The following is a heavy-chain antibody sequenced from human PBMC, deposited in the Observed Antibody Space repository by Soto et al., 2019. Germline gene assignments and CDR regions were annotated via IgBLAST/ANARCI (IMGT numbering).Heavy chain of an antibody. J-gene: IGHJ4*02. CDR2: IYYTGST. CDR3: ARVNGGPYYFDY. D-gene: IGHD2-8*01. CDR1: GGSVSSGSYY. V-gene: IGHV4-61*01. Sequence: SETLSLTCPVSGGSVSSGSYYWSWIRQPPGKGLEWIGYIYYTGSTNYNPSLKSRVTISVDTSKNQFSLKLSSVTAADTAVYYCARVNGGPYYFDYWGQGTLVTVSS.